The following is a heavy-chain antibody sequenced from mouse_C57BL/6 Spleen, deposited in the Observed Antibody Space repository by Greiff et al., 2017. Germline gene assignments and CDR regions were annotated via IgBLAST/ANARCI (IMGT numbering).Heavy chain of an antibody. Sequence: EVKLEESGGGLVQPGGSMKLSCAASGFTFSDAWLYWVRQSPEKGLEWVADIRNKANNHATYYAESVKGRFTISRDDSQSSVYLQMNSLRAEDTGIYYCTRSPHWYFDVWGKGTTVTVSS. J-gene: IGHJ1*03. V-gene: IGHV6-6*01. CDR2: IRNKANNHAT. CDR1: GFTFSDAW. CDR3: TRSPHWYFDV.